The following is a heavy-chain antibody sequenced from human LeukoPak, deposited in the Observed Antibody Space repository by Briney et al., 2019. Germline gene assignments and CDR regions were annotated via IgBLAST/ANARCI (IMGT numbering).Heavy chain of an antibody. CDR3: AKRNDYGDY. CDR1: GFTFSSYG. CDR2: ISYDGSNK. J-gene: IGHJ4*02. Sequence: RSLRLSCAASGFTFSSYGMHWVRQAPGKGLEWVAVISYDGSNKYYADSVKGRFTISRDNSKNTLYLQMNSLRAEDTAVYYCAKRNDYGDYWGQGTLVTVSS. V-gene: IGHV3-30*18.